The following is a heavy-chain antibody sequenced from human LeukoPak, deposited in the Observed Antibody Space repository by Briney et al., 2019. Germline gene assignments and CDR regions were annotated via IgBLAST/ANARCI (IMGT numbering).Heavy chain of an antibody. J-gene: IGHJ4*02. Sequence: AGGSLRLSCAASGLIFNDYAMHWVRQAPGKGLEWVSGISWNSDSIDCADSVKGRFTISRDNAKNSLYLQMNSLRAEDTALYYCAKEAGGGYGESFDYWGQGTLVTVSS. D-gene: IGHD4-17*01. CDR2: ISWNSDSI. V-gene: IGHV3-9*01. CDR3: AKEAGGGYGESFDY. CDR1: GLIFNDYA.